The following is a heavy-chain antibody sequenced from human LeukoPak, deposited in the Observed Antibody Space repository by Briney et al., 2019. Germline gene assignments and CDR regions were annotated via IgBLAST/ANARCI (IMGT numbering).Heavy chain of an antibody. CDR1: GYSISSGYY. V-gene: IGHV4-38-2*02. Sequence: TASETLSLTCTVSGYSISSGYYWGWIRQPPGKGLEWTGSIDHSGSTYYNPSLKSRITISVDTSKNQFSLQLNSVTPEDTAVYYCVRDFRDLVYGDYEAWFDPWGQGTLVTVSS. CDR2: IDHSGST. CDR3: VRDFRDLVYGDYEAWFDP. D-gene: IGHD4-17*01. J-gene: IGHJ5*02.